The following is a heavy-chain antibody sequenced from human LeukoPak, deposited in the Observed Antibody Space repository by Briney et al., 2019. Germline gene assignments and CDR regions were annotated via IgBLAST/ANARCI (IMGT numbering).Heavy chain of an antibody. V-gene: IGHV1-18*01. Sequence: GASVKVSCKASGYTFTSYGISWVRQAPGQGLEWMGWISAYNGNTNYAQKLQGRVTMTTDTSTSTAYMELRSLRSDDTAVYDCAGITGDIVVVVAATYYFDYWGQGTLVTVSS. CDR3: AGITGDIVVVVAATYYFDY. CDR2: ISAYNGNT. D-gene: IGHD2-15*01. CDR1: GYTFTSYG. J-gene: IGHJ4*02.